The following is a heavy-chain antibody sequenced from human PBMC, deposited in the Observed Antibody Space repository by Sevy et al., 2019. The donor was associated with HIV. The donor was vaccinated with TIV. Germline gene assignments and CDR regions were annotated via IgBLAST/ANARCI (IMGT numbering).Heavy chain of an antibody. V-gene: IGHV4-34*01. CDR1: VGSFSGYY. J-gene: IGHJ6*02. Sequence: SETLSLTCAVYVGSFSGYYWSWIRQPPGKGLEWIGEINHSGSTNYNPSLKSRVTISVDTSKNQFSLKLGSVTAADTAVYFCARGVIVDHYYGIDVWGQGTTVTVSS. D-gene: IGHD1-26*01. CDR2: INHSGST. CDR3: ARGVIVDHYYGIDV.